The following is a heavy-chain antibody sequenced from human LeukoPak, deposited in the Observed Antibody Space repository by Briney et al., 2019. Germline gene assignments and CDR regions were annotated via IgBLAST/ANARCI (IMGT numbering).Heavy chain of an antibody. J-gene: IGHJ4*02. CDR2: IYPGDSDT. D-gene: IGHD2-2*01. Sequence: KPGESLKISCKGSGYSFTSCWIGWVRQMPGKGLEWMGIIYPGDSDTRYSPSFQGQVTISADKSISTAYLQWSSLKASDTAMYYCARPYCSSTSCYSFPYWGQGTLVTVSS. CDR3: ARPYCSSTSCYSFPY. V-gene: IGHV5-51*03. CDR1: GYSFTSCW.